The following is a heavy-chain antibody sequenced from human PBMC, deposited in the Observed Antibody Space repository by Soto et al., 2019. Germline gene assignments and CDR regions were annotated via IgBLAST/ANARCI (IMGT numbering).Heavy chain of an antibody. CDR3: ARTYSSGWEFDY. D-gene: IGHD6-19*01. J-gene: IGHJ4*02. V-gene: IGHV3-11*01. CDR1: GLTFSNYY. CDR2: ISSTGRTI. Sequence: GGSLRLSCGASGLTFSNYYMSWIRQAPGKGLEWVSYISSTGRTIYYADSVKGRFTVSRDNAQNSLSLKLNSLRVEDTAVYYWARTYSSGWEFDYWGQGTQVTVSS.